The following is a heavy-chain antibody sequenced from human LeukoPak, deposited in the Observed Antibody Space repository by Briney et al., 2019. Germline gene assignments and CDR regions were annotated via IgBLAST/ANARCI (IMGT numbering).Heavy chain of an antibody. D-gene: IGHD3-22*01. V-gene: IGHV3-48*02. CDR2: ISSSSSII. CDR3: ARTYYDSSGYYSAFDI. CDR1: GFTFTSYS. Sequence: PGGSLRLSCAASGFTFTSYSMNWVRQAPGKGLEWVSYISSSSSIIYYADSVQGRFTISRDNVKNSLYLQMNSLRDEDTAVYYCARTYYDSSGYYSAFDIWGQGTMVTVSS. J-gene: IGHJ3*02.